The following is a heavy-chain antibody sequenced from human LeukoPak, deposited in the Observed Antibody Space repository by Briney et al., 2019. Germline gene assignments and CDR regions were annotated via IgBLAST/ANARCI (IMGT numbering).Heavy chain of an antibody. J-gene: IGHJ5*02. CDR2: IYYSGST. Sequence: SETLSLTCTVSGGSISGSYWSWIRQPPGKGLEWIGYIYYSGSTNYNPSLKSRVTISVDTSKNQFSLKLSSVTAADTAVYYCARFVSSAAVWFDPWGQGTLVTVSS. CDR3: ARFVSSAAVWFDP. D-gene: IGHD6-25*01. V-gene: IGHV4-59*01. CDR1: GGSISGSY.